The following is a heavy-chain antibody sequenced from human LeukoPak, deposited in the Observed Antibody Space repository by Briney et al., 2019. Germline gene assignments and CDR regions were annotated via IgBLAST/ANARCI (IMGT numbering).Heavy chain of an antibody. V-gene: IGHV3-30*03. CDR3: AREGSAFDP. CDR2: ISYDGSNK. D-gene: IGHD1-26*01. CDR1: GFTFSSYG. Sequence: PGGSLRLSCAASGFTFSSYGMHWVRQAPGKGLEWVAVISYDGSNKYYADSVKGRFTISRDNSKNTLYLQMNSLRAEDTAVYYCAREGSAFDPWGQGTLVTVSS. J-gene: IGHJ5*02.